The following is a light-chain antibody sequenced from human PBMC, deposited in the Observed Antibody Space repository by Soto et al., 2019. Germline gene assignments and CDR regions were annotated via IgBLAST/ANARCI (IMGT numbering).Light chain of an antibody. Sequence: QSVLTQPRSVSGSPGQSVTISCTGTSSDVGEYNYVSWYQQHPGKAPKLMIYDVNKRPSGVPHRFSGSKSGNTASLTISGLQAEDEADYYCCSYAGRYTFIFGTGTKVTVL. V-gene: IGLV2-11*02. CDR1: SSDVGEYNY. CDR2: DVN. CDR3: CSYAGRYTFI. J-gene: IGLJ1*01.